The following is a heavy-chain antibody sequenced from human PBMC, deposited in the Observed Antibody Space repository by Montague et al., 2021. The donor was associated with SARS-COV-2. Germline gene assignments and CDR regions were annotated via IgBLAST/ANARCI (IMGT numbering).Heavy chain of an antibody. CDR1: GYSISSGYY. V-gene: IGHV4-38-2*02. CDR3: ARDRRRWLQLNNWFDP. J-gene: IGHJ5*02. CDR2: IYHSGST. D-gene: IGHD5-24*01. Sequence: SETLSLTCTVSGYSISSGYYWGWIRQPPGKGLEWIGSIYHSGSTYYNPSLKRRVTISVDTSKNQFSLKLLSSVTAADTAVYYCARDRRRWLQLNNWFDPWGQGTLVTVSS.